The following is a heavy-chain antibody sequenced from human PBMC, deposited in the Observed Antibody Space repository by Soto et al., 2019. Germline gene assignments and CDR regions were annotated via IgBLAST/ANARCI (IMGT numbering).Heavy chain of an antibody. V-gene: IGHV3-33*01. CDR1: GFTFSSYG. J-gene: IGHJ4*02. Sequence: QVQLVESGGGVVQPGRSLRLSCAASGFTFSSYGMHWVGQAPGKGLEWVAVIWYDGSNKNYADSVKGRFTISRDNSKNTLYLQMNSLRAEDTAVYYCARDGLLWGDYWGQGTLVTVSS. D-gene: IGHD3-10*01. CDR2: IWYDGSNK. CDR3: ARDGLLWGDY.